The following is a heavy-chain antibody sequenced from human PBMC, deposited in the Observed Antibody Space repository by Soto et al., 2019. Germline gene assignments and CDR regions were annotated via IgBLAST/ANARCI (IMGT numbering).Heavy chain of an antibody. J-gene: IGHJ4*02. V-gene: IGHV3-21*06. CDR2: ISSTTNYI. Sequence: EVQLVESGGGLVKPGGSLRLSCAASGFTFTSYSMNWVRQAPGKGLEWVSSISSTTNYIYYGDSMKGRFTISRDNAKNSVYLEMNSLRAEDTAVYYCARESEDLTSNFDYWGQGTLVTVSS. CDR3: ARESEDLTSNFDY. CDR1: GFTFTSYS.